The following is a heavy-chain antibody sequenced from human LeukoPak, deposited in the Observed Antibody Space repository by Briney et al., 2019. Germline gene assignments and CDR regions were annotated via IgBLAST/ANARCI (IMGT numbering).Heavy chain of an antibody. CDR1: GYSFTSYW. Sequence: GESLKISCKGSGYSFTSYWIGWVRQMPGKGLEWMGIIYPGDSDTRYSPSFQGQVTISADKSIGTAYLQWSSLKASDTAMYYCARGRKGIAAAGTRRDWFDPWGQGTLVTVSS. V-gene: IGHV5-51*01. D-gene: IGHD6-13*01. CDR2: IYPGDSDT. J-gene: IGHJ5*02. CDR3: ARGRKGIAAAGTRRDWFDP.